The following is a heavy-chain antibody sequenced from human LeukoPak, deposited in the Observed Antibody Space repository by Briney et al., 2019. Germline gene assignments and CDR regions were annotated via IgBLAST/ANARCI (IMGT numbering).Heavy chain of an antibody. CDR3: AREGATWYYYGMDV. V-gene: IGHV4-34*01. D-gene: IGHD1-26*01. J-gene: IGHJ6*02. Sequence: KSSETLSLTCAVYGGSLSGYYWSWIRQPPGKGLEWIGEINHSGSTNYNPSLKSRVTISVDTSKNQFSLKLSSVTAADTAVYYCAREGATWYYYGMDVWGQGTTVTVSS. CDR2: INHSGST. CDR1: GGSLSGYY.